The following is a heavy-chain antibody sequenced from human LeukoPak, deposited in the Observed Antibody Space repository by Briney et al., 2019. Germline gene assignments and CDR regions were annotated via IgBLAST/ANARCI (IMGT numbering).Heavy chain of an antibody. CDR2: IRYDGSNK. CDR3: AKGNYYDKRNAFDI. CDR1: GFTFSSYG. V-gene: IGHV3-30*02. J-gene: IGHJ3*02. D-gene: IGHD3-22*01. Sequence: PGGSLRLSCAASGFTFSSYGMHWVRQAPGKGLEWVAFIRYDGSNKYYADSVKGRFTISGDNSKNTLYLQMDSLRAEDTAVYYCAKGNYYDKRNAFDIWGQGTMVTVSS.